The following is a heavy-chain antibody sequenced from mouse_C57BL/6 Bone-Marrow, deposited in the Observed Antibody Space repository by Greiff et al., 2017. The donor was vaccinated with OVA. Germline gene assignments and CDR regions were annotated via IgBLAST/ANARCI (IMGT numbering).Heavy chain of an antibody. Sequence: VQLQQSGAELVRPGTSVKVSCKASGYAFTHYLIEWVKQRPGQGLEWIGVINPGSGGTNYNEKFKGKATLTADKSSSTAYMQLSSLTSEDSAVYFCARSSYYSKFYFDYWGQGTTLTVSS. CDR1: GYAFTHYL. CDR2: INPGSGGT. J-gene: IGHJ2*01. CDR3: ARSSYYSKFYFDY. D-gene: IGHD2-5*01. V-gene: IGHV1-54*01.